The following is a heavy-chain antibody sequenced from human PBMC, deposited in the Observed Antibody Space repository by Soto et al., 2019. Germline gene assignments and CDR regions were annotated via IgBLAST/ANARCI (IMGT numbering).Heavy chain of an antibody. Sequence: QVQLQESGPGLVKPSETLSLTCTVSGGSIYNYYWSWIRQPPGKGLEWIGYISYGGNTTNYNPSLKSRVTIALDTSKNQFSLRLSSVTAADTAVYYCAKAIRYAYDSWGQGTLVTVSS. CDR2: ISYGGNTT. CDR3: AKAIRYAYDS. J-gene: IGHJ4*02. CDR1: GGSIYNYY. D-gene: IGHD3-16*01. V-gene: IGHV4-59*01.